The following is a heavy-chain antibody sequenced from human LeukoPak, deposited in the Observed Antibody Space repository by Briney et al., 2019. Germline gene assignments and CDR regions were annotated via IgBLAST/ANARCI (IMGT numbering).Heavy chain of an antibody. V-gene: IGHV1-18*01. CDR2: ISANNGHT. CDR1: GYIFTSYG. Sequence: ASVKVSCEASGYIFTSYGLSWVRQAPGQGLEWMGWISANNGHTHYAQKFQGRLTITRDMSTRTVDMELRSLRSDDTAVYYCARDMRHYRYYESDEYYFNFEYWGQGTLVTFSS. CDR3: ARDMRHYRYYESDEYYFNFEY. D-gene: IGHD3-22*01. J-gene: IGHJ4*02.